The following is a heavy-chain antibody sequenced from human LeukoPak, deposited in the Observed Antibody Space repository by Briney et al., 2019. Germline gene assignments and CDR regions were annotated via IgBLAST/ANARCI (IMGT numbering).Heavy chain of an antibody. CDR1: GFTVSDNY. D-gene: IGHD3-22*01. Sequence: PGGSLRLSCAASGFTVSDNYMSWVRQAPGKGLEWVASIKHDESEKYYVDSLKGRITISRDNAKNSLFLQMNSLRAEDTAVYYCARQGYYDRSGYYSWGKGTLVTVSS. CDR2: IKHDESEK. J-gene: IGHJ4*02. CDR3: ARQGYYDRSGYYS. V-gene: IGHV3-7*01.